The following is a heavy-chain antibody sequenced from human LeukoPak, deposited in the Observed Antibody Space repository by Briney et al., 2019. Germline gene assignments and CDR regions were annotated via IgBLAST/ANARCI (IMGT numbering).Heavy chain of an antibody. Sequence: GGSLRLSCAASGFTVSSNYMSWVRQAPGKGLEWVSVIYSGGSTYYADSVKGRFTISRDNSKNTLYLQMNSLRAEDTAVYYCARGGYCSSTNCYYYYGMDVWGRGTTVTVSS. CDR2: IYSGGST. D-gene: IGHD2-2*01. CDR1: GFTVSSNY. V-gene: IGHV3-66*01. CDR3: ARGGYCSSTNCYYYYGMDV. J-gene: IGHJ6*02.